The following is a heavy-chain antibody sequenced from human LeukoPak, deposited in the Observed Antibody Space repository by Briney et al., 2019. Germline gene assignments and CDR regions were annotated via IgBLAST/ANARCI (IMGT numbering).Heavy chain of an antibody. D-gene: IGHD6-19*01. Sequence: PGGSLRLSCAASGFTFSSYSMNWVRQAPGKRLEWVSSTSSGSSYIYYADSVKGRFTISRDNAKNSLYLQMNSLRAEDTAVYYCARTIAVAGIDYWGQGTLVTVSS. CDR3: ARTIAVAGIDY. CDR1: GFTFSSYS. CDR2: TSSGSSYI. V-gene: IGHV3-21*01. J-gene: IGHJ4*02.